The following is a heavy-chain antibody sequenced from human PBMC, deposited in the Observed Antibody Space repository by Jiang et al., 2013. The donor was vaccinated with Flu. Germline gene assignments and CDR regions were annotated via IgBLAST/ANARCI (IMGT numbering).Heavy chain of an antibody. CDR2: IIPILGIA. CDR3: ARPGDYGYFDL. Sequence: GAEVKKPGSSVKVSCKASGGTFSSYAISWVRQAPGQGLEWMGRIIPILGIANYAQKFQGRVTITAGKSTSTAYMELSSLRSEDTAVYYCARPGDYGYFDLWGRGTLVTVSS. CDR1: GGTFSSYA. V-gene: IGHV1-69*04. D-gene: IGHD7-27*01. J-gene: IGHJ2*01.